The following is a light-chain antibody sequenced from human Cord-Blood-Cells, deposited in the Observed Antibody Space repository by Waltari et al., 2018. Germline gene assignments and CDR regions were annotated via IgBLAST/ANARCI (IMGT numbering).Light chain of an antibody. Sequence: QSALTQPPSVSASPGQSITISCTGTSSDVGEYNYVSWYQQHPGQAPKLMIYEVSNQPSGGSNRFSGSKSGNTASLTISGLQAEDEADYYCSSYTSSSTLVFGTGTKVTVL. J-gene: IGLJ1*01. CDR3: SSYTSSSTLV. V-gene: IGLV2-14*01. CDR2: EVS. CDR1: SSDVGEYNY.